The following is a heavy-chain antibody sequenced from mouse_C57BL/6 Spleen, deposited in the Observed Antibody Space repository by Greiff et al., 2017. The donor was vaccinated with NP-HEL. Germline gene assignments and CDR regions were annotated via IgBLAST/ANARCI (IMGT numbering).Heavy chain of an antibody. CDR2: IYPGSGST. Sequence: QVQLQQPGAELVKPGASVKMSCKASGYTFTSYWITWVKQRPGQGLEWIGDIYPGSGSTNYNEKFKSKATLTVDTSSSTAYMQLSSLTSEDSAVYYCARGDYYGSRRAMDYWGQGTSVTVSS. CDR1: GYTFTSYW. J-gene: IGHJ4*01. CDR3: ARGDYYGSRRAMDY. D-gene: IGHD1-1*01. V-gene: IGHV1-55*01.